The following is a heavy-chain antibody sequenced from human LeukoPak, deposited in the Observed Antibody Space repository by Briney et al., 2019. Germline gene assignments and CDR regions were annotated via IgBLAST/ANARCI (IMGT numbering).Heavy chain of an antibody. Sequence: ASVKVSCKASGGTFSSYAISWVRQAPGQGLEWMGRIIPILGIANYAQKFQGRVTITADKSTSTAYMELSSLRSEDTAMYYCARTSYDSSGYFTMTNWGQGTLVTVSS. J-gene: IGHJ4*02. CDR3: ARTSYDSSGYFTMTN. CDR2: IIPILGIA. CDR1: GGTFSSYA. D-gene: IGHD3-22*01. V-gene: IGHV1-69*04.